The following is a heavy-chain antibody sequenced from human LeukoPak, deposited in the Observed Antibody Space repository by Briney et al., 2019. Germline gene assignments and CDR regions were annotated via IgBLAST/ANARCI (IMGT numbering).Heavy chain of an antibody. J-gene: IGHJ6*02. D-gene: IGHD4-17*01. CDR2: IKQDGSEK. CDR1: GFTFSSYW. CDR3: ARDPILTTAYYYYYGMDV. V-gene: IGHV3-7*01. Sequence: GGSLRLSCAASGFTFSSYWMSWVRQAPGKGLEWVANIKQDGSEKYYVDSVKGRFTISRDNAKSSLYLQMNSLRAEDTAVYYCARDPILTTAYYYYYGMDVWGQGTTVTVSS.